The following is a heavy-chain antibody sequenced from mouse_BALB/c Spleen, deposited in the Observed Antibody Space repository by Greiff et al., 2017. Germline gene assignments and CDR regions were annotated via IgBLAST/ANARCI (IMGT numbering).Heavy chain of an antibody. D-gene: IGHD2-14*01. CDR1: GFTFSSYA. CDR2: ISSGGST. J-gene: IGHJ4*01. Sequence: EVHLVESGGGLVKPGGSLKLSCAASGFTFSSYAMSWVRQTPEKRLEWVASISSGGSTYYPDSVKGRFTISRDNARNILYLQMSSLRSEDTAMYYCARRGGNYAMDYWGQGTSVTVSS. CDR3: ARRGGNYAMDY. V-gene: IGHV5-6-5*01.